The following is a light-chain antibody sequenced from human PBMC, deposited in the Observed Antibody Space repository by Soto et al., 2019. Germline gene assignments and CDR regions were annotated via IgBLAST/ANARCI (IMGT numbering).Light chain of an antibody. J-gene: IGLJ1*01. CDR1: SSNIGAGYD. CDR2: GNS. V-gene: IGLV1-40*01. CDR3: QSYDSSLSGYYV. Sequence: QAVVTQPPSVSGAPGQRVTISCTGSSSNIGAGYDVHWYQQLPGTAPKLLIYGNSNRPSGVPDRFSGSKSCTSASLAITGLQAEDEADYYCQSYDSSLSGYYVFGTGTKLTVL.